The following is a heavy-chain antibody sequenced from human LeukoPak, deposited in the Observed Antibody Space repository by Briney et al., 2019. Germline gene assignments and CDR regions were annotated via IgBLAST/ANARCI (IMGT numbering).Heavy chain of an antibody. CDR3: AGDPSSYDSSGYYSYYFDY. CDR1: GFIGSDGY. CDR2: IYRGGAT. D-gene: IGHD3-22*01. V-gene: IGHV3-66*01. Sequence: GGSLRLSCAVSGFIGSDGYMNWVRQAPGKGLEWLSVIYRGGATYYADSVKGRFIISRDSSKNTWHLQLNSLRAEDTAVYYCAGDPSSYDSSGYYSYYFDYWGQGTLVTVSS. J-gene: IGHJ4*02.